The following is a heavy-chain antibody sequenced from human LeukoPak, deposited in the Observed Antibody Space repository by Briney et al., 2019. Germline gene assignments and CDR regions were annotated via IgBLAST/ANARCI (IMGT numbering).Heavy chain of an antibody. CDR1: GGTFSSYA. D-gene: IGHD3-3*01. V-gene: IGHV1-69*13. CDR2: IIPIFGTA. Sequence: ASVKVSCKASGGTFSSYAISWVRQAPGQGLEWMGGIIPIFGTANYAQKFQGRVTITADESTSTAYMELRSLRSDDTAVYYCARGEYNYDFWMAPGGFDPWGQGTLVTVSS. J-gene: IGHJ5*02. CDR3: ARGEYNYDFWMAPGGFDP.